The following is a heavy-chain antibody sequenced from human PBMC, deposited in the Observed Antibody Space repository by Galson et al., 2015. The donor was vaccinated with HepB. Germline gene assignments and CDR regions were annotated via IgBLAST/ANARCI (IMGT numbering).Heavy chain of an antibody. V-gene: IGHV3-48*02. CDR1: GFTFSSYS. CDR2: ISSSSSTI. J-gene: IGHJ4*02. Sequence: SLRLSCAASGFTFSSYSMNWVRQAPGKGLEWVSYISSSSSTIYYADSVKGRFTISRDNAKDSLYLQMNSLRDEDTAVYYCARTRRGVRGVMGGPLDYWGQGTLVTVSS. CDR3: ARTRRGVRGVMGGPLDY. D-gene: IGHD3-10*01.